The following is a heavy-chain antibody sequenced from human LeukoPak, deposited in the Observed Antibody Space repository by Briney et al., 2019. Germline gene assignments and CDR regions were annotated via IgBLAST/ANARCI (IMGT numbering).Heavy chain of an antibody. Sequence: GGSLRLSCAASGFTFSSYAMSWVRQAPGKGLEWVSAISGSGGSTYYADSVKGRFTISRDNSKNTLYLRMNSLRAEDTAVYYCAKDVEQWLVRRFDYWGQGTLVTVSS. V-gene: IGHV3-23*01. J-gene: IGHJ4*02. CDR3: AKDVEQWLVRRFDY. CDR1: GFTFSSYA. CDR2: ISGSGGST. D-gene: IGHD6-19*01.